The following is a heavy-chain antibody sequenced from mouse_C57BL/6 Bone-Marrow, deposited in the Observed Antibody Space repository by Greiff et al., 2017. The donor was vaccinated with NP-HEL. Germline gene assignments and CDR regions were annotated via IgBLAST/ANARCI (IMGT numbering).Heavy chain of an antibody. CDR1: GYTFTNYW. CDR3: ARYYDYDTWFAY. V-gene: IGHV1-63*01. CDR2: IYPGGGYT. Sequence: QVQLQQSGAELVRPGTSVKMSCKASGYTFTNYWIGWAKQRPGHGLEWIGDIYPGGGYTNYNEQFKGKATLTADKSSSTAYMQFSSLTSEDSAIYYCARYYDYDTWFAYWGQGTLVTVSA. J-gene: IGHJ3*01. D-gene: IGHD2-4*01.